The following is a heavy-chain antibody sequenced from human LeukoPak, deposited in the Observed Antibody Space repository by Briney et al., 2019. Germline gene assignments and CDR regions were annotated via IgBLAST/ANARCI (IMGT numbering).Heavy chain of an antibody. CDR3: ARGGSSAPSPNFDY. CDR1: GYTFTSYG. J-gene: IGHJ4*02. V-gene: IGHV1-18*01. Sequence: ASVKVSCKASGYTFTSYGISWVRQAPGQGLEWMGWITPYNGNTNFAQKFQGRVTMTKDSSTNTVYMELTSLRSDDTAVYYCARGGSSAPSPNFDYWGQGALVTVSS. CDR2: ITPYNGNT. D-gene: IGHD2-15*01.